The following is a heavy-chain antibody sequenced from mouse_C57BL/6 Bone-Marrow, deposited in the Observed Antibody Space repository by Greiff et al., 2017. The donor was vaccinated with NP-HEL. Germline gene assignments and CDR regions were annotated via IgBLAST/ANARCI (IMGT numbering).Heavy chain of an antibody. V-gene: IGHV14-4*01. CDR2: IDPENGDT. CDR3: ITSYYSNYGAD. Sequence: EVQLQQSGAELVRPGASVKLSCTASGFNITDDYMHWVKQRPEQGLEWIGWIDPENGDTEYASKFQGKATITADTSSNTAYLQLSSLTSEDTAVYYCITSYYSNYGADWGQGTLVTVSA. J-gene: IGHJ3*01. CDR1: GFNITDDY. D-gene: IGHD2-5*01.